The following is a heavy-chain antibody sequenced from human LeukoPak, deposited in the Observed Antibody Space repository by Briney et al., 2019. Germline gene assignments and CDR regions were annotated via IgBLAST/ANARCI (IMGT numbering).Heavy chain of an antibody. CDR1: GFTFGDYA. V-gene: IGHV3-49*04. J-gene: IGHJ4*02. D-gene: IGHD2-15*01. CDR2: IRSKAYGGTT. Sequence: GGSLRLSCTASGFTFGDYAMSWVRQAPGKGLEWVGFIRSKAYGGTTEYAASVKGRFTISRDDSKSIAYLQMNSLKTEDTAVYYCTRAMVGSRAHFGYWGQGTLVTVSS. CDR3: TRAMVGSRAHFGY.